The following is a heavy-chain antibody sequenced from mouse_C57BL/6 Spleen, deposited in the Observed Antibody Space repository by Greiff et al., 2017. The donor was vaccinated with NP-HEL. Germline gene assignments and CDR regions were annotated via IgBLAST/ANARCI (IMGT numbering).Heavy chain of an antibody. J-gene: IGHJ2*01. V-gene: IGHV5-4*01. CDR2: ISDGGSYT. Sequence: EVQGVESGGGLVKPGGSLKLSCAASGFTFSSYAMSWVRQTPEKRLEWVATISDGGSYTYYPDNVKGRFTISRDNAKNNLYLQMSHLKSEDTAMYYCARDGGLLRYYFDYWGQGTTLTVSS. D-gene: IGHD1-1*01. CDR3: ARDGGLLRYYFDY. CDR1: GFTFSSYA.